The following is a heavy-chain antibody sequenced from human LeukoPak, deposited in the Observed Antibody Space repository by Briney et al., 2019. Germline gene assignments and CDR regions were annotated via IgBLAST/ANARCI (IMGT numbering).Heavy chain of an antibody. J-gene: IGHJ3*02. CDR1: GSSFTSYW. V-gene: IGHV5-51*01. CDR2: IYPGDSDT. Sequence: GESLKICCKGSGSSFTSYWIGWVRQMPRKRLEWRGIIYPGDSDTRYSPSFQGQVTISADKSITTAYLQWSSLKASATAMYYCARSRITMIVVHDAFDIWGQGTMVTVSS. D-gene: IGHD3-22*01. CDR3: ARSRITMIVVHDAFDI.